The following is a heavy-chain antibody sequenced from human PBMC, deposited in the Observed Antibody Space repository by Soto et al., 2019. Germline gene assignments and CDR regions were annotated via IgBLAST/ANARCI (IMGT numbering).Heavy chain of an antibody. CDR2: ISGGGDTT. J-gene: IGHJ4*02. V-gene: IGHV3-23*01. CDR1: GFTFNNYA. D-gene: IGHD3-10*01. Sequence: GGSLRLSCAASGFTFNNYAMTWVRQAPEKRQEWVSAISGGGDTTSYADTVKGRFTVSRDGSKNTLYLQMSSLRAEDTALYYCAKGRGGSGSLTPRVDFWGQGTLVTVSS. CDR3: AKGRGGSGSLTPRVDF.